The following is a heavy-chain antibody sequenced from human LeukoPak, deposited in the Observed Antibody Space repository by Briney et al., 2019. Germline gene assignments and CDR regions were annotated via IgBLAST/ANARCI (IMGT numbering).Heavy chain of an antibody. Sequence: GGSLRLSCAASGFTVSSDYMSWVRQPPGKGLEWVSVIYSGGSTNYADSVKGRFTISRDNSKNTLHLQMNSLRVEDTAVYYCARDLGYYGMDVWGQGTTVTVSS. CDR2: IYSGGST. J-gene: IGHJ6*02. CDR3: ARDLGYYGMDV. V-gene: IGHV3-53*01. CDR1: GFTVSSDY.